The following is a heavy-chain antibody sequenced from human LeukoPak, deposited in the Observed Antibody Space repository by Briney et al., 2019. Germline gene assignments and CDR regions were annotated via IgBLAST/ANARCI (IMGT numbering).Heavy chain of an antibody. V-gene: IGHV3-74*01. CDR1: GFTFSSYW. J-gene: IGHJ4*02. CDR2: INPGGSSI. Sequence: PGRSLRLSCAASGFTFSSYWMHRVRQVPGKGLVWVARINPGGSSITYADSAKGRFTISRDNAKDTLYLQMDSLRAEDTGVYYCARSNQADDYWGQGTLVTVSS. CDR3: ARSNQADDY. D-gene: IGHD1-14*01.